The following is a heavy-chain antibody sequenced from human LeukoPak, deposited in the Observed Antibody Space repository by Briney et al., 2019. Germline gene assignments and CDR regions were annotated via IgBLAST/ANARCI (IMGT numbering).Heavy chain of an antibody. Sequence: PSETLSLTCTVSGDSISSGSYYWSWIRQPAGEGLEWIGRIYSSGRTHYSPSLKSRVTISVDTSRNQFSLRLSSVTAADTAVYYCARPMTTVTGPDAFDIWGQGTMVTVSS. CDR3: ARPMTTVTGPDAFDI. CDR2: IYSSGRT. V-gene: IGHV4-61*02. D-gene: IGHD4-17*01. CDR1: GDSISSGSYY. J-gene: IGHJ3*02.